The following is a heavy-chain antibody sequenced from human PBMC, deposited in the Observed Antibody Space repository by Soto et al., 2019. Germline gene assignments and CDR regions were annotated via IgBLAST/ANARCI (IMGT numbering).Heavy chain of an antibody. CDR2: IIPIFGTA. CDR3: ARGRCSSTSCYYWFDP. CDR1: GGTVSSYA. Sequence: SVKVSCKASGGTVSSYAISWVRQAPGQQLEWMGGIIPIFGTANYAQKFQGRVTITADESTSTAYMELSSLRSEDTAVYYCARGRCSSTSCYYWFDPWGQGTLVTVSS. D-gene: IGHD2-2*01. V-gene: IGHV1-69*13. J-gene: IGHJ5*02.